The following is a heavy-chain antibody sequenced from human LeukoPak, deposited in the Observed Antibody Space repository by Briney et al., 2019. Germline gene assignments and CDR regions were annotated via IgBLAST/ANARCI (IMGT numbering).Heavy chain of an antibody. Sequence: PGGSLRLSCAASGFPFSSYEMKWVRQAPGKGLEGVSYISGSSSAVYYADSVKGRFTISRDSAKNSLYLQMNSLRAEDTAVYYCARQWPEYYMDVWGKGTTVTVSS. V-gene: IGHV3-48*03. CDR1: GFPFSSYE. J-gene: IGHJ6*03. CDR2: ISGSSSAV. D-gene: IGHD6-19*01. CDR3: ARQWPEYYMDV.